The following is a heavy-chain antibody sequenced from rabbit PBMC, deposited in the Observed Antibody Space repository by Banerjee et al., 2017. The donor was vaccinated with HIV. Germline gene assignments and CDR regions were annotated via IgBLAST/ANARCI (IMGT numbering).Heavy chain of an antibody. V-gene: IGHV1S45*01. CDR3: AREGGYAGAGYGSLAL. CDR1: GFSFSGSYW. CDR2: IDTGSVSI. D-gene: IGHD4-2*01. Sequence: QEQLEESGGDLVKPEGSLTLTCTASGFSFSGSYWICWVRQAPGKGLEWIACIDTGSVSIDYASWAKGRFTISKTSSTTVTLQMASLTAADTATYFCAREGGYAGAGYGSLALWGQGTLVTVS. J-gene: IGHJ4*01.